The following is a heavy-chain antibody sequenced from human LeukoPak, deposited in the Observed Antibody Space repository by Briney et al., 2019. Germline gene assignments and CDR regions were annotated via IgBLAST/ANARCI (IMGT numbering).Heavy chain of an antibody. CDR2: IYYSGST. D-gene: IGHD2-2*01. J-gene: IGHJ3*02. V-gene: IGHV4-59*01. Sequence: NPSETLSLTCTVSGDSISSYYWSWIRQPPGKGLEWIGYIYYSGSTNYNPSLKSRVPISVKTSKNLFSLKLSSVTAADTAVYYCATGLPNDDAFDIWGQGTMVTVSS. CDR1: GDSISSYY. CDR3: ATGLPNDDAFDI.